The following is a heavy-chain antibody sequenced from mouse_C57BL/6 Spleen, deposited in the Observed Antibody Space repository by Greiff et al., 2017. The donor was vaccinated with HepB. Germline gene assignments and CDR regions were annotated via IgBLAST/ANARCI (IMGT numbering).Heavy chain of an antibody. J-gene: IGHJ3*01. D-gene: IGHD2-14*01. V-gene: IGHV1-55*01. Sequence: VQLQQPGAELVKPGASVKMSCKASGYTFTSYWITWVKQRPGQGLEWIGDIYPGSGSTNYNEKFKSKATLTVDTSSSTAYMQLSSLTSEDSAVYYWARWGEYDEEVAYWGQGTLVTVSA. CDR1: GYTFTSYW. CDR2: IYPGSGST. CDR3: ARWGEYDEEVAY.